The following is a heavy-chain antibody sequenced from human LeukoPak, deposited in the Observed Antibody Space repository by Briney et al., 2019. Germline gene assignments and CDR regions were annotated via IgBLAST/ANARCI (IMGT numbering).Heavy chain of an antibody. V-gene: IGHV4-34*01. CDR1: GGSISTYY. CDR2: INHSGST. D-gene: IGHD1-26*01. CDR3: ARGRWELLS. J-gene: IGHJ4*02. Sequence: SETLSLTCTVSGGSISTYYWSWIRQPPGKGLEWIGEINHSGSTNYNPSLKSRVTISVDTSQNQFSLKLISLTAADTAMYYCARGRWELLSWGQGTLVTVSS.